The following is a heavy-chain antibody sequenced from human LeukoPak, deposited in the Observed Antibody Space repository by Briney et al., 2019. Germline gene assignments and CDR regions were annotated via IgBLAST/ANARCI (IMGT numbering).Heavy chain of an antibody. Sequence: GGSLRLSCAASGFTFSSYNMNWVRQAPGKGLEWVSYISSSSSTIYYADSVKGRFTISRDNAKNSLYLQMNSLRAEDTAVYYCARGYYRVDYWGQGTLVTVSS. CDR3: ARGYYRVDY. CDR2: ISSSSSTI. CDR1: GFTFSSYN. V-gene: IGHV3-48*01. J-gene: IGHJ4*02. D-gene: IGHD2-15*01.